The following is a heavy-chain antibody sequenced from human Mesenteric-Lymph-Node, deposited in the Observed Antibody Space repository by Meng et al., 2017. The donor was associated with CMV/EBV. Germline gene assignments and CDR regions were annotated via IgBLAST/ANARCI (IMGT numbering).Heavy chain of an antibody. J-gene: IGHJ4*02. V-gene: IGHV3-33*08. CDR3: ARDRYCSSTSCYTGIVDY. D-gene: IGHD2-2*02. CDR1: GFTFSIYA. Sequence: GGSLRLSCAASGFTFSIYAMHWVRQAPGKGLEWVAVIWYDGNNKYYADSVKGRFTISRDNSKNTLYLQMNSLRAEDTAVYYCARDRYCSSTSCYTGIVDYWGQGTLVTVSS. CDR2: IWYDGNNK.